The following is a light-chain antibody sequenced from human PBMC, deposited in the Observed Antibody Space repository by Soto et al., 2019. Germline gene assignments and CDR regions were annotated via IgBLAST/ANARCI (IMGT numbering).Light chain of an antibody. CDR2: VETSGSY. Sequence: QSVLTQSSSASASLGSSVKLTCTLSSGHSSYIIAWHQQQPGKAPRYLMKVETSGSYNKGSGVPDRFSGSSSGADRYLTISNLQSEDEADYYCQTWESNTQWVFGGGTKLTVL. CDR3: QTWESNTQWV. CDR1: SGHSSYI. V-gene: IGLV4-60*03. J-gene: IGLJ3*02.